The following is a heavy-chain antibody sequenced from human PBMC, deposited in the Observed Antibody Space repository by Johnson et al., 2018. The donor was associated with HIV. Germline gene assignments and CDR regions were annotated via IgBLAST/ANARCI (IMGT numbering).Heavy chain of an antibody. J-gene: IGHJ3*02. CDR1: GFTFSTDD. CDR3: ARDVGTGDSTIWYDAFDM. Sequence: VQLMESGGGMVQPGRSLRLSCAASGFTFSTDDMHWVRQATGKGLEWVANIKQDGSKKNYVDSVKCRFTISRDNAMNSVYLQMNSRRVEDTAVYFCARDVGTGDSTIWYDAFDMWGHGTMVTVSS. CDR2: IKQDGSKK. D-gene: IGHD6-13*01. V-gene: IGHV3-7*05.